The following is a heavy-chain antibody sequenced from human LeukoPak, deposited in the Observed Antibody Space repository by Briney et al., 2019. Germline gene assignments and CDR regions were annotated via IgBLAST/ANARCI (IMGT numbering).Heavy chain of an antibody. V-gene: IGHV1-24*01. Sequence: ASVKVSCKVSGYTLTELSMHWVRQAPGEGLEWMGGFDPEDGETIYAQKFQGRVTMTEDTSTDTAYMELSSLRSEDTAVYCCAVGLELLGYGMDVWGQGTTVTVSS. CDR3: AVGLELLGYGMDV. D-gene: IGHD1-7*01. CDR2: FDPEDGET. J-gene: IGHJ6*02. CDR1: GYTLTELS.